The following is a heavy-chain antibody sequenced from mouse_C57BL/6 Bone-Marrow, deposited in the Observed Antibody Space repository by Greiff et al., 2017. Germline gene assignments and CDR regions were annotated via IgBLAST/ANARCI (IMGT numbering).Heavy chain of an antibody. D-gene: IGHD2-2*01. CDR2: IDPANGNT. CDR1: GFNIKNTY. Sequence: VQLKQSVAELVRPGASVKLSCTASGFNIKNTYMHWVKQRPEKGLEWIGRIDPANGNTKSAPKVQGKATITADTSATTAYLQLSSLTSEDTAIYYCARGGLRRAFAYWGQGTLVTVSA. CDR3: ARGGLRRAFAY. V-gene: IGHV14-3*01. J-gene: IGHJ3*01.